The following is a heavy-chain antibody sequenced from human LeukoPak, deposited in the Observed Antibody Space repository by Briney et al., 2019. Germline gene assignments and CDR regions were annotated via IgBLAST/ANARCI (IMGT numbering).Heavy chain of an antibody. CDR1: GFTFDDYG. CDR2: IYWNGGST. V-gene: IGHV3-20*04. Sequence: GGSLRLSCAASGFTFDDYGMSWVRHAPGRGLEWVSAIYWNGGSTGYADSVKGRFTISRDNAKNSLYLQMNSLRAKDTALYYCARGDYYGSGSYFSPLGYWGQGTLVTVSS. CDR3: ARGDYYGSGSYFSPLGY. D-gene: IGHD3-10*01. J-gene: IGHJ4*02.